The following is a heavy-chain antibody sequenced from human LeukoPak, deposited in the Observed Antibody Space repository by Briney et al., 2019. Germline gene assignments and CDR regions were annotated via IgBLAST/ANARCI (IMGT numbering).Heavy chain of an antibody. CDR3: ARDWERDAFDI. J-gene: IGHJ3*02. D-gene: IGHD3-16*01. CDR2: IIPIFGTA. V-gene: IGHV1-69*01. Sequence: ASVKVSCKASGGTFSSYAISWVRQVPGQGLEWMGGIIPIFGTANYAQKFQGRVTITADESTSTAYMELSSLRSEDTAVYYCARDWERDAFDIWGQGTMVTVSS. CDR1: GGTFSSYA.